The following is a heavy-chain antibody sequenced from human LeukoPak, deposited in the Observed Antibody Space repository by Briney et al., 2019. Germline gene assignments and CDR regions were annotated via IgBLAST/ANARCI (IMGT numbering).Heavy chain of an antibody. Sequence: GASVKVSCKASGGTFSNYAISWVRQAPGQGLEWMGGIIPIFGTANYAQKFQGRVTITADESTSTAYMELSSLRSEDTAVYYCARAPSAGILTGSYFDYWGQGTLVTVSS. CDR1: GGTFSNYA. V-gene: IGHV1-69*13. J-gene: IGHJ4*02. CDR2: IIPIFGTA. D-gene: IGHD3-9*01. CDR3: ARAPSAGILTGSYFDY.